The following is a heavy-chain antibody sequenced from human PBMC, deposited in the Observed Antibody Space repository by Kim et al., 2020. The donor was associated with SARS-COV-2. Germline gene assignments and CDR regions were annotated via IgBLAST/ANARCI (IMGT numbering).Heavy chain of an antibody. V-gene: IGHV4-31*03. Sequence: SETLSLTCTVSGGSISSGGYYWSWIRQHPGKGLEWIGYIYYSGSTYYNPSLKSRVTISVDTSKNQFSLKLSSVTAADTAVYYCASHPSRGRMGWFDPWGQGTLVTVSS. CDR3: ASHPSRGRMGWFDP. CDR2: IYYSGST. J-gene: IGHJ5*02. CDR1: GGSISSGGYY.